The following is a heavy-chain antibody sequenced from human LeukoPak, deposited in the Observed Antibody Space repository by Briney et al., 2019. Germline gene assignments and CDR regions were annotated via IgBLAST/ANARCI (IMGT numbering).Heavy chain of an antibody. CDR2: IYPGDSDT. V-gene: IGHV5-51*01. Sequence: GESLEISCKGSGYSFTNYWIGWVRQMPGKGLEWMGIIYPGDSDTRYSPSFQGQVTISADKSISTAYLQWSSLKASDTAMYYCARQHSSSWYYFDYWGQGTLVTVSS. J-gene: IGHJ4*02. CDR3: ARQHSSSWYYFDY. CDR1: GYSFTNYW. D-gene: IGHD6-13*01.